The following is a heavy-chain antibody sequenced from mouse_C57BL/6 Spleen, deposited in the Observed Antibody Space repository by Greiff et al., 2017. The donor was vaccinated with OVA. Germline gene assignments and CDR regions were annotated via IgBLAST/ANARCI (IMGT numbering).Heavy chain of an antibody. CDR2: ISDGGSYT. D-gene: IGHD2-4*01. J-gene: IGHJ3*01. Sequence: EVMLVESGGGLVKPGGSLKLSCAASGFTFSSYAMSWVRQTPEKRLEWVATISDGGSYTSYPDNVKGRFTISRDNAKNNLYLQMSHLKSEDTAMYYCARDDDYDWDDWGKGTPVTVSA. CDR3: ARDDDYDWDD. V-gene: IGHV5-4*01. CDR1: GFTFSSYA.